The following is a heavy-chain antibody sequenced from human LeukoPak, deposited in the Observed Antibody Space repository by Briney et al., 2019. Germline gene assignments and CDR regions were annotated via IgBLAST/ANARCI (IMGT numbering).Heavy chain of an antibody. Sequence: GGSLRLSCAASGFTFSTYAMSWVRQAPGKGLEWVSGISGGGGSTYYADSVKGRITISRDNSKNTLYLQMNSLRAEDTAVYYCARDLYSYGSGSYGVWGQGTTVTVSS. CDR1: GFTFSTYA. J-gene: IGHJ6*02. V-gene: IGHV3-23*01. D-gene: IGHD3-10*01. CDR3: ARDLYSYGSGSYGV. CDR2: ISGGGGST.